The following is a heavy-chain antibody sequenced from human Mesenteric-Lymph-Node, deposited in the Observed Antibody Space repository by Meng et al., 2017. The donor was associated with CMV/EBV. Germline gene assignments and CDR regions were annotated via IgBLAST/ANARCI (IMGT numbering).Heavy chain of an antibody. CDR3: ARRGTYYYGSGSYSSLDY. J-gene: IGHJ4*02. Sequence: SETLSLTCAVYGGSFSDYYWNWIRQPPGKGLEWIGKISHSGTTNYNPSLKSRVTISVDTSKNQFSLKLSSVTAADTAVYYCARRGTYYYGSGSYSSLDYWGQGTLVTVSS. CDR2: ISHSGTT. CDR1: GGSFSDYY. D-gene: IGHD3-10*01. V-gene: IGHV4-34*01.